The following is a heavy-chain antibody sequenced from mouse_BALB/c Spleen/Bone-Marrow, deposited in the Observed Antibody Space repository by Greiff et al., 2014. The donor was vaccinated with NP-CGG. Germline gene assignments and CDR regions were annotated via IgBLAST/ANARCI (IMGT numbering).Heavy chain of an antibody. CDR3: ARWEYYAMDY. Sequence: EVQLQQSGAELVKPGASVKLSCTASGFNIKDIYMHWVKQRPEQGLEWIGRIDPANGNTKYDPKFQGKATITADTSSNTAYLQLSSLTSEDTAVYYCARWEYYAMDYWVKEPQSPSPQ. CDR2: IDPANGNT. J-gene: IGHJ4*01. V-gene: IGHV14-3*02. D-gene: IGHD4-1*01. CDR1: GFNIKDIY.